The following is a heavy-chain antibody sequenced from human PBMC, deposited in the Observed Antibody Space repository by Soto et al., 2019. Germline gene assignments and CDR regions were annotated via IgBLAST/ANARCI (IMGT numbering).Heavy chain of an antibody. D-gene: IGHD5-12*01. V-gene: IGHV3-33*01. CDR3: ARGTILWLAGMDV. J-gene: IGHJ6*02. Sequence: QVQLVESGGGVVQPGRSLRLSCAASGFTFSSYGMHWVRQAPGKGLEWVAVIWYDGSNKYYADSVKGRFTISRDNSKNSLFLQMNRLRAEDTAVYYCARGTILWLAGMDVWGQGTTVTVSS. CDR2: IWYDGSNK. CDR1: GFTFSSYG.